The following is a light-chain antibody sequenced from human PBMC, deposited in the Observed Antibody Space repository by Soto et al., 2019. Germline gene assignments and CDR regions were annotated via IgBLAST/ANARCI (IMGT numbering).Light chain of an antibody. J-gene: IGKJ4*01. CDR2: DAS. CDR3: QQRSNWPPVT. CDR1: QSVSSY. V-gene: IGKV3-11*01. Sequence: EIVLTQSPATLSLSPGERATLSCRASQSVSSYLAWYQQKPGQAPRLLIYDASNRATGIPARFSGSESGTAFTLTITSLEPEDFAIYYSQQRSNWPPVTFGGGTKVQLK.